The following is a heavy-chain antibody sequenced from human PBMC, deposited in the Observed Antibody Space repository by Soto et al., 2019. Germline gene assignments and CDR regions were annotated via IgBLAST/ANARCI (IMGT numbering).Heavy chain of an antibody. J-gene: IGHJ6*02. CDR2: MNPNSGNT. Sequence: ASVKVSCKASGYTFNSYDINWVRQATGQGLEWMGWMNPNSGNTGYAQKFQGRVTMTRNTSISTAYMELSSLRSEDTAVYYCARSSGGDPYYYYGMDVWGQGTTVTVSS. D-gene: IGHD2-21*02. CDR3: ARSSGGDPYYYYGMDV. CDR1: GYTFNSYD. V-gene: IGHV1-8*01.